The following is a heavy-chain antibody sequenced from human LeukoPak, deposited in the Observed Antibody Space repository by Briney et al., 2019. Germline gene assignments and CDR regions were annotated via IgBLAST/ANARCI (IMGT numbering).Heavy chain of an antibody. V-gene: IGHV3-21*04. CDR2: ISTSGGLSSI. D-gene: IGHD5-18*01. J-gene: IGHJ4*02. Sequence: PGGSLRLSCAASGFIFSSFSVNWVRQAPGKGLEWVSSISTSGGLSSIYYADSVKGRFTISRDNAKNSLYLQMNSLRAEDTAVYYCAREGYSYGAPYFDYWGQGTLVTVSS. CDR3: AREGYSYGAPYFDY. CDR1: GFIFSSFS.